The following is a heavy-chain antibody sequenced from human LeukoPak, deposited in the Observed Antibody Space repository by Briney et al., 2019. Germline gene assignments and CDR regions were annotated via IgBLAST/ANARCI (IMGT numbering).Heavy chain of an antibody. CDR3: ASGWWYFDS. V-gene: IGHV4-61*05. CDR2: IYYSGST. Sequence: SETLSLTCTVSGGSISSSSYYWGWIRQSPGKGLEWIGYIYYSGSTNYNPSLKSRVTMSVDTSKNQFSLKLSSVTAADTAVYYCASGWWYFDSWGQGTLVTVSS. D-gene: IGHD6-19*01. J-gene: IGHJ4*02. CDR1: GGSISSSSYY.